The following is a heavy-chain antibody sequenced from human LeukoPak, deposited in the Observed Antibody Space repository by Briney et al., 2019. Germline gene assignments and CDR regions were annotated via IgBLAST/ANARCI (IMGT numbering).Heavy chain of an antibody. CDR3: AKEKLDTAMVTSFVVVTAPGWRFDL. Sequence: GGSLRLSCAASGFTFDDYAMHWVRQAPGKGLEWVSGISWNSGSIGYADSVKGRFTISRDNAKNSLYLQMNSLRAEDTALYYCAKEKLDTAMVTSFVVVTAPGWRFDLWGRGTLVTVSS. D-gene: IGHD5-18*01. J-gene: IGHJ2*01. CDR1: GFTFDDYA. V-gene: IGHV3-9*01. CDR2: ISWNSGSI.